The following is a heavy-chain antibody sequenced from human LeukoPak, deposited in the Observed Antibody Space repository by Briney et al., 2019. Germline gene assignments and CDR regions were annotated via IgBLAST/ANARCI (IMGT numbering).Heavy chain of an antibody. CDR2: ISYDGSNK. CDR1: GFTFSSYA. CDR3: AMEQRKYSAGFTTDY. V-gene: IGHV3-30-3*01. Sequence: GRSLRLSCAASGFTFSSYAMHWVRQAPDKGLEWVAVISYDGSNKYYADSVKGRFTISRDNSKNTLYLQMNSLRAEDTAVYYCAMEQRKYSAGFTTDYWGQGTLVTVSS. D-gene: IGHD2-15*01. J-gene: IGHJ4*02.